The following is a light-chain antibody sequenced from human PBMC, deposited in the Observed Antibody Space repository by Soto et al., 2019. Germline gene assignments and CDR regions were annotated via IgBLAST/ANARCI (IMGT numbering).Light chain of an antibody. CDR3: QHDRSYSEA. Sequence: DIQMTQSPSTLSGSVGDRVTITCRASQTIISWLAWYQQKPGKAPKLLIYKASTLKSGVPSRFRGSGSGTEVTLTISSLQRDDFATYYCQHDRSYSEAFGQGTKVELK. J-gene: IGKJ1*01. V-gene: IGKV1-5*03. CDR2: KAS. CDR1: QTIISW.